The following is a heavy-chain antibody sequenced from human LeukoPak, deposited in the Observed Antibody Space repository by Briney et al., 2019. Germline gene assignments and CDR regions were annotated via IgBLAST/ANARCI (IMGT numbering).Heavy chain of an antibody. V-gene: IGHV3-21*01. Sequence: GGSLRLSCAAFGFTFSSYSMNWVRQAPGKGLEWVSSISSSSSYIYYADSVKGRFTISRDNAKNSLYLQMNSLRAEDTAVYYCARTTMVRGVIMYAFDIWGQGTMVTVSS. CDR3: ARTTMVRGVIMYAFDI. CDR1: GFTFSSYS. CDR2: ISSSSSYI. J-gene: IGHJ3*02. D-gene: IGHD3-10*01.